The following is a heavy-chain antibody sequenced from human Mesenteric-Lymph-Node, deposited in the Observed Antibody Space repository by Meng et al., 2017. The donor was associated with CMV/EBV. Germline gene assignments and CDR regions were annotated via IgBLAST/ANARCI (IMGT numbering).Heavy chain of an antibody. D-gene: IGHD2-8*01. J-gene: IGHJ3*01. CDR2: INTGGYTV. V-gene: IGHV3-48*03. CDR3: VRGMLGTEDAFDL. Sequence: GGSLRLSCAASGFMFSNYEMNWVRQAPGKGLEWVSYINTGGYTVSYGDSVKGRFTISRDNAKNSLFLQMNSLRAEDTAVYYCVRGMLGTEDAFDLWGQGTMVTVSS. CDR1: GFMFSNYE.